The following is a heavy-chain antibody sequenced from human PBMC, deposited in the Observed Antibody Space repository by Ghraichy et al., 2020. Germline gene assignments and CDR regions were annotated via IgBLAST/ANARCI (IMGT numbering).Heavy chain of an antibody. CDR1: GDSVISDKYY. CDR3: AKGSGYP. D-gene: IGHD6-19*01. J-gene: IGHJ4*02. Sequence: SETLSPTCTVSGDSVISDKYYWSWFRQPPGKGLEWIGFIYDTGSASYHHSLESRLSISIDTSNNRFSLRLTSVTAADTAVYYCAKGSGYPWGQGLLVTVSS. V-gene: IGHV4-61*01. CDR2: IYDTGSA.